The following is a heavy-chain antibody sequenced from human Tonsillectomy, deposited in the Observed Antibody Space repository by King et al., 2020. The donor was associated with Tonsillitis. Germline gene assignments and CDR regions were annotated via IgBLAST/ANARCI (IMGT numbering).Heavy chain of an antibody. CDR2: INQDGSEK. V-gene: IGHV3-7*01. CDR3: ARDSDTEMVTQEYGLDV. D-gene: IGHD5-18*01. CDR1: GFTFSSYW. J-gene: IGHJ6*02. Sequence: EVQLVESGGGLVQPGGSLRLSCAASGFTFSSYWMSWVRQAPGKGLEWVANINQDGSEKYYVDSVKGRFTISRDNAKNSLYLQMNSLRAEDTAVYYCARDSDTEMVTQEYGLDVWGQGTTGTVSS.